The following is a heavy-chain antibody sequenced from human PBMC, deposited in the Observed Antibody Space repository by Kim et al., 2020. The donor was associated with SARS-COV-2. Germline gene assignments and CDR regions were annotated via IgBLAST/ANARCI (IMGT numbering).Heavy chain of an antibody. CDR1: GFTFSSYA. Sequence: GGSLRLSCAASGFTFSSYAMRWVRQAPGKGLEWVAVITYDGTSKYYADSVKGRFSISRDNSKNTLYLQMNSLRAEDTAVYYCAKEAISGYSIGWFYYYYG. CDR2: ITYDGTSK. J-gene: IGHJ6*01. D-gene: IGHD6-19*01. V-gene: IGHV3-30*04. CDR3: AKEAISGYSIGWFYYYYG.